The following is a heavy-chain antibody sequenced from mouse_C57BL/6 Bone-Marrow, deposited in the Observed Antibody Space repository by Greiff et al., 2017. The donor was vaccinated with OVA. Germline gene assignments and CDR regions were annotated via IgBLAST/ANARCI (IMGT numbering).Heavy chain of an antibody. V-gene: IGHV5-6*02. CDR2: ISSGGSYT. D-gene: IGHD1-1*01. J-gene: IGHJ2*01. CDR3: ARRGLLLPADY. CDR1: GFTFSSYG. Sequence: DVKLVESGGDLVKPGGSLKLSCAASGFTFSSYGMSWVRQTPDKRLEWVATISSGGSYTYYPDSVKGRFTISRDNAKNTLYLQMSSLKSEDTAMYYCARRGLLLPADYWGQGTTLTVSS.